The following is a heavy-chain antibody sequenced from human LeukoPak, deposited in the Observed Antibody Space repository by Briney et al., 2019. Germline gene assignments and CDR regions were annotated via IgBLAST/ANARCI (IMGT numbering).Heavy chain of an antibody. CDR3: ARGRSSMVRGYYYYYMDV. CDR1: GGSISSSSYY. CDR2: IYYSGST. D-gene: IGHD3-10*01. J-gene: IGHJ6*03. V-gene: IGHV4-39*07. Sequence: SETLSLTCTVSGGSISSSSYYWGWLRQPPGTGLEWIGSIYYSGSTYYNPSLKSRVTISVDTSKNQFSLKLSSVTAADTAVYYCARGRSSMVRGYYYYYMDVWGKGTMVTISS.